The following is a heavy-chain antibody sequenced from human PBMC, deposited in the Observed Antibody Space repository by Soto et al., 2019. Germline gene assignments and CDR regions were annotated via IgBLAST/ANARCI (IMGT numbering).Heavy chain of an antibody. CDR1: GGSISSSSYY. D-gene: IGHD3-10*01. Sequence: QLQLQESGPGLVKPSETLSLTCTVSGGSISSSSYYWGWIRQPPGKGLEWIGSIYYSGSTYYNPSLKSRVTISVDTSKNQCSLKLSSVTAADTAVYYGARRMHFYGSGSYWNWFDPWGQGTLVTVSS. CDR3: ARRMHFYGSGSYWNWFDP. J-gene: IGHJ5*02. V-gene: IGHV4-39*01. CDR2: IYYSGST.